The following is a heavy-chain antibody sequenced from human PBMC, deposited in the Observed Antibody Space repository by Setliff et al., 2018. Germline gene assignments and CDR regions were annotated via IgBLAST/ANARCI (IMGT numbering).Heavy chain of an antibody. J-gene: IGHJ4*02. CDR1: GYTFTSYG. Sequence: ASVKVSCKASGYTFTSYGISWVRQAPGQGLEWMGWISAYNGNNIYEQNLQGRVTMTTDTSTSTAYMELRSLRSDDTAVYYCARDSGSGFLDYWGQGTLVTVSS. V-gene: IGHV1-18*01. D-gene: IGHD3-10*01. CDR3: ARDSGSGFLDY. CDR2: ISAYNGNN.